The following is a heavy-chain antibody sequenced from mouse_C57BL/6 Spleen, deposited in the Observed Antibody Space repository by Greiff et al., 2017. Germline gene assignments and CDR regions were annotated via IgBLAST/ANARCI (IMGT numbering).Heavy chain of an antibody. CDR1: GYSFTGYF. D-gene: IGHD2-4*01. CDR3: ARGTMITTRYWYFDV. CDR2: INPYNGDT. J-gene: IGHJ1*03. Sequence: EVQLQQSGPELVKPGDSVKISCKASGYSFTGYFMNWVMQSHGKSLEWIGRINPYNGDTFYNQKFKGKATLTVDKSASTAHMELRSLTSEDSAVYYCARGTMITTRYWYFDVWGTGTTVTVSS. V-gene: IGHV1-20*01.